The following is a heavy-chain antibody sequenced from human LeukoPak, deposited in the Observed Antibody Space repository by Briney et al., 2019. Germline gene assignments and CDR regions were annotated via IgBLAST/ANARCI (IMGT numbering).Heavy chain of an antibody. CDR2: INAGNGNT. CDR3: ATLIIAVADYYFDY. D-gene: IGHD6-19*01. CDR1: GYTFTSYA. J-gene: IGHJ4*02. Sequence: ASVKVSCKASGYTFTSYAMHWVRQAPGQRLEWMGWINAGNGNTKYSQKFQGRVTITRDTSTDTAYMELSSLRSEDTAVYYCATLIIAVADYYFDYWGQGTLVTVSS. V-gene: IGHV1-3*01.